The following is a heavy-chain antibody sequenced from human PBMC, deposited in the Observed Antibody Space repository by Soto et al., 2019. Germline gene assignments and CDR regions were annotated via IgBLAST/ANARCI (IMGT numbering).Heavy chain of an antibody. CDR3: AREGIAAPQAY. V-gene: IGHV4-61*01. Sequence: SETLSLTCTVSGGSVSSGSYYWSWIRQPPGKGLEWIGYIYYSGSTNYNPSLKSRVTISVDTSKNQFSLKLSSVTAADTAVYYCAREGIAAPQAYWGQGTLVTV. CDR1: GGSVSSGSYY. D-gene: IGHD6-13*01. CDR2: IYYSGST. J-gene: IGHJ4*02.